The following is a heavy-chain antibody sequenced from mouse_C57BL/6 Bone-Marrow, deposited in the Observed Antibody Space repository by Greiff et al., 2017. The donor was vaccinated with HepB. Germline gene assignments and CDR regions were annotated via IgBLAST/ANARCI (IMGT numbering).Heavy chain of an antibody. CDR3: ARYYLLAY. J-gene: IGHJ3*01. CDR2: IYPGDGDT. Sequence: QVQLQQSGPELVKPGASVKISCKASGYAFSSSWMNWVKQRPGKGLEWIGRIYPGDGDTNYNGKFKGKATLTADKSSSTAYMQLSSLTSEDSAVYFCARYYLLAYWGQGTLVTVSA. V-gene: IGHV1-82*01. D-gene: IGHD1-1*01. CDR1: GYAFSSSW.